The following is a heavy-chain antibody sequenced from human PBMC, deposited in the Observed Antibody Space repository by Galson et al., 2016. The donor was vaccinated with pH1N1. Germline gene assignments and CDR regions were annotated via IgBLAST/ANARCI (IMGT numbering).Heavy chain of an antibody. D-gene: IGHD3-22*01. CDR2: ISGHNGNT. Sequence: SVKVSCKASGFMFSTYGFNWVRKAPGQGPEWMGRISGHNGNTIYARKFQARISMTIDKSTSTVYLDLRSLRFDDTAVYYCAKGTLPGYYDYWGQGTLVTVSS. V-gene: IGHV1-18*01. CDR3: AKGTLPGYYDY. CDR1: GFMFSTYG. J-gene: IGHJ4*02.